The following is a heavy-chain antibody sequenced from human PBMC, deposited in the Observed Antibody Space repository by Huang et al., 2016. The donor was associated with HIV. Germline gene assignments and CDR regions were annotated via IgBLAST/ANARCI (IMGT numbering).Heavy chain of an antibody. V-gene: IGHV3-74*01. CDR1: GFSISSYW. CDR2: INSDGSST. D-gene: IGHD3-22*01. Sequence: EVQLVESGGGLVKPGGSLRLSCAASGFSISSYWMHWVRQAPGKGLGWVSRINSDGSSTSYADSVKGRFTISRDNAKNTLYLQMNSLRAEDTAVYYCARDPRIQSWLNFFDYWGQGTLVSVSS. CDR3: ARDPRIQSWLNFFDY. J-gene: IGHJ4*02.